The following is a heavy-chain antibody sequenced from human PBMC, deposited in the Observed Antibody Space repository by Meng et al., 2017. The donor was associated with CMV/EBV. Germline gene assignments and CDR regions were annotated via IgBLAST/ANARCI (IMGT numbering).Heavy chain of an antibody. CDR1: GFTFSSYS. J-gene: IGHJ4*02. CDR3: ARDGGYDSSGNRMGTFDY. Sequence: LSLTCAASGFTFSSYSMNWVRQDPGKGLEWVSSISSSSSYIYYADSVKGRFTISRDNAKNSLYLQMNSLRAEDTAVYYCARDGGYDSSGNRMGTFDYWGQGTLVTVSS. CDR2: ISSSSSYI. D-gene: IGHD3-22*01. V-gene: IGHV3-21*01.